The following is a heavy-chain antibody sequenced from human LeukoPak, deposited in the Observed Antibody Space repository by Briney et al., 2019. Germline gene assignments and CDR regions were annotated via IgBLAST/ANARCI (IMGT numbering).Heavy chain of an antibody. J-gene: IGHJ5*01. CDR3: AKDPIPGRIAAAGTGWFDY. CDR1: GFTFSSYG. Sequence: GRSLRLSCAASGFTFSSYGMHWVRQTPGKGLEWVAVISFDGSNKYCSDSVKGRFTISRDNSKNTLYPQMNSLRAEDTAVYYCAKDPIPGRIAAAGTGWFDYWGQGTLVTVSS. V-gene: IGHV3-30*18. D-gene: IGHD6-13*01. CDR2: ISFDGSNK.